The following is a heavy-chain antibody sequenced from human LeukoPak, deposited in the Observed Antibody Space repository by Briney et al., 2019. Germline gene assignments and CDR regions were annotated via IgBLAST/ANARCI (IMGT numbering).Heavy chain of an antibody. J-gene: IGHJ6*02. Sequence: PGGSLRLSCAASGFTFSSYGMHWVRQAPGKGLEWVAFIRYDGSNKYYADSVKGRFTISRDNSKNTLYLQMNSLRAEDTAVYYCAKGDYYGSGTHYGMDVWGQGTTVTVSS. D-gene: IGHD3-10*01. V-gene: IGHV3-30*02. CDR2: IRYDGSNK. CDR3: AKGDYYGSGTHYGMDV. CDR1: GFTFSSYG.